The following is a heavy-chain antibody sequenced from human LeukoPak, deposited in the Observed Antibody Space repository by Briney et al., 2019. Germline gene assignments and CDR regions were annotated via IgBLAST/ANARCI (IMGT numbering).Heavy chain of an antibody. CDR1: GYSISNGYY. J-gene: IGHJ6*02. Sequence: SETLSLTCTVSGYSISNGYYWGWIRQPPGKGLEWIGSIYHSGSTDYNPSLKSRVTISVDTSNNQFSLKVSSVTAADTAVYYCAREYCSSTSCYYYYGMDVWGQGTTVTVSS. CDR2: IYHSGST. D-gene: IGHD2-2*01. V-gene: IGHV4-38-2*02. CDR3: AREYCSSTSCYYYYGMDV.